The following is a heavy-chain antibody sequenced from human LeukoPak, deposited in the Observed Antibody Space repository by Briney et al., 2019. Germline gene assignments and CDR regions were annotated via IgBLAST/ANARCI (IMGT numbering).Heavy chain of an antibody. D-gene: IGHD4-11*01. Sequence: GASVKVSCKASGYTSTSYYMHWVRQAPGQGLEWMGIINPSGGSTSYAQKFQGRVTMTRDTSTSTVYMELSSLRSEDTAVYYCAREAYGSNDNNWFDPWGQGTLVTVSS. V-gene: IGHV1-46*01. CDR1: GYTSTSYY. CDR3: AREAYGSNDNNWFDP. CDR2: INPSGGST. J-gene: IGHJ5*02.